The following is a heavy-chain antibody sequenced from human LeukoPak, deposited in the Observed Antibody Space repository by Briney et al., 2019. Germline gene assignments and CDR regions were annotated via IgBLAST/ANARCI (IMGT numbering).Heavy chain of an antibody. V-gene: IGHV3-23*01. CDR2: ISGGGGST. CDR1: GFTFSNYA. CDR3: ALTHYYDGNGYYSGHFRH. J-gene: IGHJ1*01. D-gene: IGHD3-22*01. Sequence: GGSLILSCAASGFTFSNYAMSWVRQAPGKGLEWVSVISGGGGSTYHADSVKGRFVISRDNSKNTLDLQMNSLRAEDTAVYYCALTHYYDGNGYYSGHFRHWGQGTLVT.